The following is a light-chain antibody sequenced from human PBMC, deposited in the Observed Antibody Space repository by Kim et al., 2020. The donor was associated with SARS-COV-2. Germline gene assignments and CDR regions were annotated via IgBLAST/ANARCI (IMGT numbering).Light chain of an antibody. V-gene: IGLV3-19*01. J-gene: IGLJ2*01. CDR3: NYRDNNDNVL. Sequence: VALGQTVRITSQGSSRRSDYTKWGQQRRGQDPIVVVYGKNNRHTGMPARFSGASAGDTDSLTITATQAGDEADYYCNYRDNNDNVLFGGGTQLTVL. CDR1: SRRSDY. CDR2: GKN.